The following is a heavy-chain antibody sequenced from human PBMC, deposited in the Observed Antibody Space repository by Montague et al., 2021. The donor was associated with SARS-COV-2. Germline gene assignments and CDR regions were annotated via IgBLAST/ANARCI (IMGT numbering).Heavy chain of an antibody. J-gene: IGHJ5*02. CDR1: GGSISAYY. CDR3: ARTDYISSCFGAKKLFDP. V-gene: IGHV4-34*01. D-gene: IGHD6-13*01. CDR2: IYQSRGN. Sequence: SETLSLTCAVYGGSISAYYWSWIRQSPGKGRESIAEIYQSRGNNYNPSLESRVTIAEDTSKNQFSLELSSVTAADTAVYYCARTDYISSCFGAKKLFDPWDQGTLVSAAS.